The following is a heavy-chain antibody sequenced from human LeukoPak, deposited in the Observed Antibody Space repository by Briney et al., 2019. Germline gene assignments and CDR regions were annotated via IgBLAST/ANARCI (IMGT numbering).Heavy chain of an antibody. CDR3: ARDGRWLQSFYYYMDV. J-gene: IGHJ6*03. CDR2: ISSSGSTI. D-gene: IGHD5-24*01. CDR1: GFTFSSYE. Sequence: GGSLRLSCAASGFTFSSYEMNWVRQAPGKGLEWVSYISSSGSTIYYADSVKGRFTISRDNAKNSLYLQMNGLRAEDTAVYYCARDGRWLQSFYYYMDVWGKGTTVTISS. V-gene: IGHV3-48*03.